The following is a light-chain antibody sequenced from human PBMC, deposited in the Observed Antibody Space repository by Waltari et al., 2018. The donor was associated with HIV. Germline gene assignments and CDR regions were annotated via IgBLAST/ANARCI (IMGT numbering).Light chain of an antibody. CDR2: AAS. CDR1: QDISSY. Sequence: DIQLTQSPSFLSASVGDRVTITCRASQDISSYLAWYQQKPGRAPRVLIYAASTLQSGVPSRFSGSGSGTEFTLSISSLQPEDFATYYCQQLNSYPRTFGQGTRLEIK. V-gene: IGKV1-9*01. CDR3: QQLNSYPRT. J-gene: IGKJ5*01.